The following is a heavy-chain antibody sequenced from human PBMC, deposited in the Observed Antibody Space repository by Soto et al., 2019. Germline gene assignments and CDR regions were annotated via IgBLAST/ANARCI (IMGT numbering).Heavy chain of an antibody. J-gene: IGHJ5*02. CDR2: ISGSGGST. D-gene: IGHD6-19*01. CDR1: GFTFGNYA. V-gene: IGHV3-23*01. CDR3: AKDGARSSVNWFDP. Sequence: PGGSLRLSCAASGFTFGNYAMNWVRQAPGKGLERVSGISGSGGSTYYTDSVKGRFTISRDNSKNTLYLQMNSLRAEDTAIYYCAKDGARSSVNWFDPWGQGTLVTVSS.